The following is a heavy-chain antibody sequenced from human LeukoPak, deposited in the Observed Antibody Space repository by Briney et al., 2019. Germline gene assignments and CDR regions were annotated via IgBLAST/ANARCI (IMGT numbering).Heavy chain of an antibody. CDR3: AKKAYGYSSGWYDY. CDR1: GFTFSSYG. Sequence: GRSLRLSCAASGFTFSSYGMHWVRQAPGKGLEWVAVISYDGSNKYYADSVKGRFTISRDNSKNTLYLQMNSLRAEDTAVYYCAKKAYGYSSGWYDYWGQVTLVTVAS. CDR2: ISYDGSNK. J-gene: IGHJ4*02. D-gene: IGHD6-19*01. V-gene: IGHV3-30*18.